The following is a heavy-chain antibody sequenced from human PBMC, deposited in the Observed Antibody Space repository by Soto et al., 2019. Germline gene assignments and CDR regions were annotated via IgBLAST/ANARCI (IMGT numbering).Heavy chain of an antibody. V-gene: IGHV2-5*02. CDR1: GFSLNTGGVG. D-gene: IGHD3-10*01. CDR3: VRNWRYYGGDYYYGMDA. Sequence: ITLKESGPPLVKPTQTLTLTCTLSGFSLNTGGVGVGWVRQPRGKAMEWLALIYWDDDERYRPSLRSRLNITKDTINNQVVLTMTNMDPEDTATYYCVRNWRYYGGDYYYGMDAWGQGTTVTVSS. J-gene: IGHJ6*02. CDR2: IYWDDDE.